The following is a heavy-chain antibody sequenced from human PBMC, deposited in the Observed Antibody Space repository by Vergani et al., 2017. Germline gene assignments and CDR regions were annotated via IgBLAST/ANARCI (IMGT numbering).Heavy chain of an antibody. Sequence: QVQLVESGGGVVQPGRSLRLSCAASGFTFSSYGMHWVRQAPGKGLEWVAVISYDGSNKYYADSVKGRFTISRYNSKNTLYLQMNSLRAEDTAVYYCAKVGTRTETDYYYYYMDVWGKGTTVTVSS. V-gene: IGHV3-30*18. D-gene: IGHD1-7*01. CDR1: GFTFSSYG. CDR2: ISYDGSNK. J-gene: IGHJ6*03. CDR3: AKVGTRTETDYYYYYMDV.